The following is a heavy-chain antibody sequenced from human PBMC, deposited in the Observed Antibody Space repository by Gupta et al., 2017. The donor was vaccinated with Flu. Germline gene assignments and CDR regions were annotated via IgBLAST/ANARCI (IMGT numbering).Heavy chain of an antibody. D-gene: IGHD2-2*01. J-gene: IGHJ3*02. CDR1: FTFSDYV. V-gene: IGHV3-30*03. CDR3: ARQNSPYSSMQDGFVS. Sequence: FTFSDYVMHWVSQGPGKGLEWVAATSYDGNNKYYADSVKGRFTIARDNSKNTLYLEMTGLRPEDTAVFYCARQNSPYSSMQDGFVSWGQGTPVSVSA. CDR2: TSYDGNNK.